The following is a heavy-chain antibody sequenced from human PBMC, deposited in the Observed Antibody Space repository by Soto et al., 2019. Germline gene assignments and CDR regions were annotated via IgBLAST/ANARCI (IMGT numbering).Heavy chain of an antibody. D-gene: IGHD6-13*01. CDR3: AHGGGYSSSRQAADAFDI. CDR2: IYWDDDK. Sequence: QITLKESGPTLVKPTQTLTLTCTFSGFSLSTSGVGVGWIRQPPGKALEWLALIYWDDDKRYSPSLKSRLTITKDTSKNQVVLTMTNMDPVDTATYYCAHGGGYSSSRQAADAFDIWGQGTMVTVSS. J-gene: IGHJ3*02. V-gene: IGHV2-5*02. CDR1: GFSLSTSGVG.